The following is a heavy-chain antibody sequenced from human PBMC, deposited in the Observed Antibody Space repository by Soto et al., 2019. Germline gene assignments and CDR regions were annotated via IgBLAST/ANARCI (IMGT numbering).Heavy chain of an antibody. Sequence: PSETLSLTCTVSGGSISSSSYYWGWIRQPPGKGLEWIGSIYYSGSTYYNPSLKSRVTISVDTSKNQFSLKLSSVTAADTAVYYCAMGYWSSTSCYQENWFDPWGQGTLVTVAS. D-gene: IGHD2-2*01. CDR3: AMGYWSSTSCYQENWFDP. CDR1: GGSISSSSYY. J-gene: IGHJ5*02. CDR2: IYYSGST. V-gene: IGHV4-39*01.